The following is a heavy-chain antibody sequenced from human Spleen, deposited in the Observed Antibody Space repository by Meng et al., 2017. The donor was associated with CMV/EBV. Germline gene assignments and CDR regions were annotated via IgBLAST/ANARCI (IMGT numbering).Heavy chain of an antibody. CDR2: ISYDGSNK. V-gene: IGHV3-30*04. D-gene: IGHD3-22*01. Sequence: GGSLRLCCAASGFTFNTYAMHWVRQAPGKGLEWVAVISYDGSNKYTADSVQGRLTISRDNSKNNLYLQMNSLTVEDTAVYYCVRDQGGESMIAVLIERFGMDVWGQGTTVTVSS. J-gene: IGHJ6*02. CDR3: VRDQGGESMIAVLIERFGMDV. CDR1: GFTFNTYA.